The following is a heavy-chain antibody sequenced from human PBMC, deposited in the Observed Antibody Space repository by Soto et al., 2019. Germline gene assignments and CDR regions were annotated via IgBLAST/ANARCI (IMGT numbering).Heavy chain of an antibody. CDR2: ISGSGGST. D-gene: IGHD3-10*01. Sequence: PGGSLRLSCAASGFTFSSYAMSWVRQAPGKGLEWVSAISGSGGSTYYADSVKGRFTISRDNSKNTLYLQMNSLRAEDTAVFYCAKEYYGSGSYYTVPWFDPWGQGTLVTVSS. CDR1: GFTFSSYA. J-gene: IGHJ5*02. V-gene: IGHV3-23*01. CDR3: AKEYYGSGSYYTVPWFDP.